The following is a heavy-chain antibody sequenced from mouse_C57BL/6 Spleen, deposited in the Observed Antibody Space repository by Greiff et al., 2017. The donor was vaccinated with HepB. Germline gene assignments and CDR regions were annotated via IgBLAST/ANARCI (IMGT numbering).Heavy chain of an antibody. CDR2: IDPSDSYT. V-gene: IGHV1-59*01. CDR1: GYTFTSYW. D-gene: IGHD2-2*01. J-gene: IGHJ2*01. CDR3: ARSVYGYDVDY. Sequence: QVQLQQPGAELVRPGTSVKLSCKASGYTFTSYWMHWVKQRPGQGLEWIGGIDPSDSYTNYNQKFKGKATLTVDTSSSTAYMQLSSLTSEDSAVYYCARSVYGYDVDYWGQGTTLTVSS.